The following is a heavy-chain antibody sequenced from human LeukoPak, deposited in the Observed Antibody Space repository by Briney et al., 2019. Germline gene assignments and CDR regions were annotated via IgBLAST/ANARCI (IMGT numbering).Heavy chain of an antibody. J-gene: IGHJ3*02. Sequence: KPSETLSLTCTVSGGSISSFYWSWIRQPPGKGLEYIGYISYSGTTSYNPSLKSRVTISVDTSKNQFSLKLTSVTAADTAAYYCARDKGLPQAFDIWGQGTMVTVSS. CDR1: GGSISSFY. V-gene: IGHV4-59*01. D-gene: IGHD5/OR15-5a*01. CDR2: ISYSGTT. CDR3: ARDKGLPQAFDI.